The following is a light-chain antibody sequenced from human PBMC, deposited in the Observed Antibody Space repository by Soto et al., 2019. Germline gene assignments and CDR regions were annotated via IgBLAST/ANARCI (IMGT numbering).Light chain of an antibody. V-gene: IGKV3-15*01. J-gene: IGKJ1*01. Sequence: EIVMTRSPATLSVSPGERATLSCRASQSVSSNLAWYQQKPGQAPRLLIYDASTRATGIPARFSGSGSGTEFTLTISSLQSEDFAVYYCHQYNNWPRTFGQGTKVDIK. CDR3: HQYNNWPRT. CDR2: DAS. CDR1: QSVSSN.